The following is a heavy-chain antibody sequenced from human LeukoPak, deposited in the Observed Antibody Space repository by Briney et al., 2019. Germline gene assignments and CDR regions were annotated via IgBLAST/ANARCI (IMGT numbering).Heavy chain of an antibody. CDR3: AREGLAARPRGLDY. V-gene: IGHV4-4*07. Sequence: SETLSLTCTVSGGSFSSYYWSWIRQPAGKGLEWIGRIYTSGSTNYNPSLKSRVTMSVDTSKNQFSLKLSSVTAADTAVYYCAREGLAARPRGLDYWGQGTLVTVSS. CDR2: IYTSGST. J-gene: IGHJ4*02. D-gene: IGHD6-6*01. CDR1: GGSFSSYY.